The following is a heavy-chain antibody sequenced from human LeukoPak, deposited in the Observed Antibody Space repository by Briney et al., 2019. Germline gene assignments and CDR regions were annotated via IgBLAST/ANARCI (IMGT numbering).Heavy chain of an antibody. CDR2: INPNSGGT. CDR1: GYTFTGYY. J-gene: IGHJ5*02. V-gene: IGHV1-2*06. D-gene: IGHD3-10*01. CDR3: ARASRGSGSYEAP. Sequence: ASVKVSCKASGYTFTGYYMHWVRQAPGQGLEWMGRINPNSGGTNYAQKFQGRVTMTRDTSISTAYMELRSLRSDDTAVYYCARASRGSGSYEAPWGQGTLSPSPQ.